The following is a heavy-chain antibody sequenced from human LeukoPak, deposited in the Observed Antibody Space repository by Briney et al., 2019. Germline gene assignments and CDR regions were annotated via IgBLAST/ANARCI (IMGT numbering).Heavy chain of an antibody. CDR1: GYTFTSYG. J-gene: IGHJ4*02. V-gene: IGHV1-18*01. D-gene: IGHD3-10*01. Sequence: ASVKVSCKASGYTFTSYGISWVRQAPGQGLEWMGWISAYIGNTNYAQKLQGRVTMTTDTSTSAAYMELRSLRSDDTAVYYCAGTTQAYGSGSYYNLDYWGQGTLVTVSS. CDR3: AGTTQAYGSGSYYNLDY. CDR2: ISAYIGNT.